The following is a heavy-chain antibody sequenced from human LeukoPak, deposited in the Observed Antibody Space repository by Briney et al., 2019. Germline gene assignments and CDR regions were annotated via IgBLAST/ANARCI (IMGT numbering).Heavy chain of an antibody. D-gene: IGHD5-18*01. CDR3: AREDTAKDAFDI. Sequence: KPSETLSLTCTVSGGSISSYYWSWIRQPPGKGLEWIGYIYYSGSTNYNPSLKSRVTITVDTSKNHFSLKLSSVTAADTAVYYCAREDTAKDAFDIRGQGKMVTVSS. J-gene: IGHJ3*02. CDR1: GGSISSYY. CDR2: IYYSGST. V-gene: IGHV4-59*01.